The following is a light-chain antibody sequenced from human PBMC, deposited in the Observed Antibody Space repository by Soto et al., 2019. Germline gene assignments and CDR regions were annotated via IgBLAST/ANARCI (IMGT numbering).Light chain of an antibody. Sequence: EIVMTQSPATLSVSPGERATLSCRASQSVSSNLAWYQQKPGQAPRLLIYGASTRATGIPARFSGSGSGTEFTLTVSSLQSEDFPVYYCQQYNNWPLTFGGGTKVETK. CDR1: QSVSSN. CDR3: QQYNNWPLT. V-gene: IGKV3-15*01. J-gene: IGKJ4*01. CDR2: GAS.